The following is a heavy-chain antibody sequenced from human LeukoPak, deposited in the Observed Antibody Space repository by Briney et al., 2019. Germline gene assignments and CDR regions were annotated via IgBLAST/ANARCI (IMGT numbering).Heavy chain of an antibody. D-gene: IGHD3-3*01. J-gene: IGHJ4*02. CDR3: ARSTIFGVVINFDY. CDR1: GGSISSGSYY. CDR2: IYTSGST. V-gene: IGHV4-61*02. Sequence: PSETLSLTCTVSGGSISSGSYYWSWIRQPAGKGLEWIGRIYTSGSTNYNPSLKSRVTISVDTSKNQFSLKLSSVTAADTAVYYCARSTIFGVVINFDYWGQGTLVTVSS.